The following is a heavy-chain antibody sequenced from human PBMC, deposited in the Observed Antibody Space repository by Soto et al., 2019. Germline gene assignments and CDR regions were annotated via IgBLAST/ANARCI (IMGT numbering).Heavy chain of an antibody. CDR3: VRDYYDTSGYPNTFDM. D-gene: IGHD3-22*01. CDR2: IGSRTSDI. V-gene: IGHV3-21*01. Sequence: GGSLRLSCAASGFTLSRHTMNWARQAPGKGLEWVSFIGSRTSDIYYADSVKGRFTISRDNAKNSLYLDLTRLRAEGTAVYFCVRDYYDTSGYPNTFDMWGQGTMVTVSS. J-gene: IGHJ3*02. CDR1: GFTLSRHT.